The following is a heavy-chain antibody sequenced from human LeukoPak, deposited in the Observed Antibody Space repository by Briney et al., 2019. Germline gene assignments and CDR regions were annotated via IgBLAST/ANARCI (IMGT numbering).Heavy chain of an antibody. Sequence: SGGSLRLSCAASGFTFTSSAMSWVRQAPGKGLEWVSAISGRSGTTYYADSVKGRFTISRDNSKNTLYLQMNSLRAEDTAVYYCAREYYGSGKDVWGKGTTVTISS. CDR1: GFTFTSSA. D-gene: IGHD3-10*01. V-gene: IGHV3-23*01. J-gene: IGHJ6*04. CDR2: ISGRSGTT. CDR3: AREYYGSGKDV.